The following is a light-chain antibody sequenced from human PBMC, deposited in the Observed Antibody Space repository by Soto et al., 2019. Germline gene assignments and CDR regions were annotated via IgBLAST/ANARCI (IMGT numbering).Light chain of an antibody. J-gene: IGKJ3*01. V-gene: IGKV3-15*01. CDR1: QSVGIN. Sequence: EIVLTQSPGTLSVSLGERATVSCRARQSVGINLAWYQQRPGQTPRLLIYDASTRATGVPARFSGSGSGTEFSLTVSSLQAEDAAVSYGQHYSCWPLFGTGTRV. CDR2: DAS. CDR3: QHYSCWPL.